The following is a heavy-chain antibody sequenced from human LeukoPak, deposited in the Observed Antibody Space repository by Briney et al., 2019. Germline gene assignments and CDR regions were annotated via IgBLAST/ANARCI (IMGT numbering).Heavy chain of an antibody. D-gene: IGHD3-3*01. CDR3: ARGVGYDFWSGYYNNWFDP. V-gene: IGHV1-2*02. CDR1: GYTFTGYY. CDR2: INPNSGGT. J-gene: IGHJ5*02. Sequence: AAVKVSCKASGYTFTGYYMHWVRQAPVQGLEWMGWINPNSGGTNYAQKFQGRVTMTRDTSISTAYMELSRLRSDDTAVYYCARGVGYDFWSGYYNNWFDPWGQGTLVTVSS.